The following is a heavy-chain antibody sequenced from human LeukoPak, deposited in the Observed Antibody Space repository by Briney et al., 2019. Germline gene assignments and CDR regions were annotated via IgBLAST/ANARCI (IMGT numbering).Heavy chain of an antibody. D-gene: IGHD6-19*01. V-gene: IGHV4-4*07. Sequence: SETLSLTCTVSGGSISSYYWSWIRQPAGKGLEWIGRIYTSGSTNYNPSLKSRVTMSVDTSKNQFSLKLSSVTAADTAVYYCARFHAESGWRDKSQNWFDPWGQGTLVTVSS. CDR3: ARFHAESGWRDKSQNWFDP. CDR2: IYTSGST. CDR1: GGSISSYY. J-gene: IGHJ5*02.